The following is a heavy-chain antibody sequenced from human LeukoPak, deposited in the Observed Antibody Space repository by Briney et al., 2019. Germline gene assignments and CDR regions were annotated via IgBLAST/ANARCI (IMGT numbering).Heavy chain of an antibody. CDR2: IKQDGSEK. J-gene: IGHJ4*02. Sequence: GGSLRLTCAASGFTFSSYWMSWVRQAPGKGLEWVANIKQDGSEKYYVDSVKGRFTISRDNAKNSLYLQMNSLRAEDTAVYYCARDVRQWLEVLLDYWGQGTLVTVSS. V-gene: IGHV3-7*01. D-gene: IGHD6-19*01. CDR1: GFTFSSYW. CDR3: ARDVRQWLEVLLDY.